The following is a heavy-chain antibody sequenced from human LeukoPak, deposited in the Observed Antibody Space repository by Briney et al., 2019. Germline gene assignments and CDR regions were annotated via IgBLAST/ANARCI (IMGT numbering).Heavy chain of an antibody. Sequence: PSETLSLTCAVYGGSFSGYYWSWIRQPPWKGLEWIGEINHSGSTNYNPSLKSRVTISVDTSKNQFSLKLSSVTAADTAVYYCARRRTASSRVDVWGKGTTVTVSS. CDR2: INHSGST. CDR3: ARRRTASSRVDV. V-gene: IGHV4-34*01. J-gene: IGHJ6*04. CDR1: GGSFSGYY. D-gene: IGHD6-25*01.